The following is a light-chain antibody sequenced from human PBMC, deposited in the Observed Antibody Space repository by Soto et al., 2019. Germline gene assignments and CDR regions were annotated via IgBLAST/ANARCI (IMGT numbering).Light chain of an antibody. CDR1: QDVSNY. Sequence: QIKRCPSSQSASVGDRVTIACQASQDVSNYLNWYQQKLGKAPKLLIYDASNLETGVPSRFSGSGSGTYFSFTISSLAPEDFGTYSFQQYSNPVTFAQGTRLEIK. V-gene: IGKV1-33*01. J-gene: IGKJ5*01. CDR3: QQYSNPVT. CDR2: DAS.